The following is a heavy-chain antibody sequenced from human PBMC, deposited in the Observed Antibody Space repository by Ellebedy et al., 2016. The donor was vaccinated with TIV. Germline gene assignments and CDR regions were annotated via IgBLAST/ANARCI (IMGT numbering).Heavy chain of an antibody. Sequence: SETLSLXCTVSGGSISSGDYYWSWIRQPPGKGLEWIGYIYYSGSTYYNPSLKSRVTISVDTSKNQFSLKLSSVTAADTAVYYCAREEGGGNVDYWGQGTLVTVSS. CDR3: AREEGGGNVDY. V-gene: IGHV4-30-4*01. CDR1: GGSISSGDYY. CDR2: IYYSGST. J-gene: IGHJ4*02. D-gene: IGHD4-23*01.